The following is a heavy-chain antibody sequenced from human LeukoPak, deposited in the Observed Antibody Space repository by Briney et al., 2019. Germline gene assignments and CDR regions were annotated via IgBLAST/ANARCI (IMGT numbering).Heavy chain of an antibody. Sequence: SETLSLTCTVSGGSISSYYWSWIRQPAGKGLEWIGRIYTIGSTNYNPSLKSRVTMSVETSKNQFSLRLSSVTAADTAVYYCAREIGSSWTNWLDPSGQATLVTVSS. CDR2: IYTIGST. CDR3: AREIGSSWTNWLDP. V-gene: IGHV4-4*07. J-gene: IGHJ5*02. CDR1: GGSISSYY. D-gene: IGHD6-13*01.